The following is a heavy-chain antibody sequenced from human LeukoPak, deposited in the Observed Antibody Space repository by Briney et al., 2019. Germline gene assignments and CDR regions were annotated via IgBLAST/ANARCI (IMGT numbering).Heavy chain of an antibody. J-gene: IGHJ4*02. CDR2: IYIGGST. CDR1: GFTVNNNY. Sequence: PGGSLRLSCAASGFTVNNNYMSWVRQAPGKGLEWVSVIYIGGSTYYADSVKGRFTISRDNSKNTLYLQINSLKTEDTAVYDCARGFSRSYWPGYWGQGTLVTVSS. CDR3: ARGFSRSYWPGY. D-gene: IGHD1-26*01. V-gene: IGHV3-66*02.